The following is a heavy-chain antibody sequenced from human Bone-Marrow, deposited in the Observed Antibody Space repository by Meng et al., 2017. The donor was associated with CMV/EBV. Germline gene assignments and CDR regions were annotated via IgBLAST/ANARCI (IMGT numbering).Heavy chain of an antibody. CDR3: ARSPITPAGPLDY. V-gene: IGHV3-11*01. Sequence: GESLKISCAASGFTFSDHYMTWMRQAPGKGLEWVSYITTSGDRIYYSDYVKGRFTISRDNAKNSLYLQMNSLRAEDTAVYYCARSPITPAGPLDYWGQGTLVTVSS. CDR1: GFTFSDHY. CDR2: ITTSGDRI. J-gene: IGHJ4*02. D-gene: IGHD6-13*01.